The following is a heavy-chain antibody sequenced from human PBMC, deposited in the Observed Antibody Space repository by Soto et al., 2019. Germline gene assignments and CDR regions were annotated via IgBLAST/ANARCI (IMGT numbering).Heavy chain of an antibody. V-gene: IGHV4-34*01. CDR3: ARQGMRFGYYYYYGMDV. J-gene: IGHJ6*02. D-gene: IGHD3-10*01. CDR2: INHSGST. Sequence: SATLSLTCAVYGGSFSGYYWSWIRQPPGKGLEWIGEINHSGSTNYNPSLKSRVTISVDTSKNQFSLKLSSVTAADTAVYYCARQGMRFGYYYYYGMDVWGQGTTVTVSS. CDR1: GGSFSGYY.